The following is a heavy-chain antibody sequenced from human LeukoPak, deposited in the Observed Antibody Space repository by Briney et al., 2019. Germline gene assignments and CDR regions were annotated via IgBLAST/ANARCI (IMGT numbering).Heavy chain of an antibody. CDR1: GFTINDYY. V-gene: IGHV3-11*04. CDR2: ITSSGTTK. D-gene: IGHD3-22*01. J-gene: IGHJ4*02. Sequence: PGGSLRLSCEASGFTINDYYMSWIRQAPGKGLEWVSFITSSGTTKYYADSVRGRFTTSRDNAKNSLYLYMNSLRDDDTAVYYCAVQMTMIVVVPYFDYWGQGALVTVSA. CDR3: AVQMTMIVVVPYFDY.